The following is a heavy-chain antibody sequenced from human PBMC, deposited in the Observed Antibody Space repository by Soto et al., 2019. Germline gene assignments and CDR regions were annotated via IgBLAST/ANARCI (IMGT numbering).Heavy chain of an antibody. CDR1: MDPFTSYY. CDR2: INPHGGST. CDR3: ARSSGGNFGIIIEGTNWFAP. D-gene: IGHD1-26*01. V-gene: IGHV1-46*01. J-gene: IGHJ5*02. Sequence: SVKFSCNAPMDPFTSYYINWVRQAPGQWLEFMGVINPHGGSTAYAQKFKGIVTLTRDTSASTVYMEVSSLTSEDTAMYYCARSSGGNFGIIIEGTNWFAPWGQGTLVTVSS.